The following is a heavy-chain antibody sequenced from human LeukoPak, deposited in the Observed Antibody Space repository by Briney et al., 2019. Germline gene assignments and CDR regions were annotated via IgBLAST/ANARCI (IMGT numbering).Heavy chain of an antibody. J-gene: IGHJ4*02. Sequence: GRSLRLSCAASGFTFSSYGMHWVRQAPGKGLEWVAVISYDGSNKYYADSVKGRFTISRDNPKNTLYLQMNSLRAEDTAVYYCARDSTIFGVVANDYWGQGTRVTVSS. V-gene: IGHV3-30*03. CDR1: GFTFSSYG. CDR3: ARDSTIFGVVANDY. D-gene: IGHD3-3*01. CDR2: ISYDGSNK.